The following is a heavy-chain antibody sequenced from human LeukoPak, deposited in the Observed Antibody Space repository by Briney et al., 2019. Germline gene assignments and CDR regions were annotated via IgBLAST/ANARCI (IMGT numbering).Heavy chain of an antibody. CDR2: MSPNSGNT. Sequence: ASVKVSCKASGYTFTSYDINWVRQATGQGFEWMGWMSPNSGNTIYAQKFQGRVTMTEDTSTDTAYMELSSLRSEDTAVYYCATPHPKYCSSTSCEYYYYYGMDVWGQGTTVTVSS. J-gene: IGHJ6*02. V-gene: IGHV1-8*01. CDR1: GYTFTSYD. CDR3: ATPHPKYCSSTSCEYYYYYGMDV. D-gene: IGHD2-2*01.